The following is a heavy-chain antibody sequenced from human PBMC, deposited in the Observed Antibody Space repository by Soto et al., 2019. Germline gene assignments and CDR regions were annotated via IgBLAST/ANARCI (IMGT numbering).Heavy chain of an antibody. D-gene: IGHD3-22*01. CDR2: ISGSGGST. Sequence: LRLSCAASGFTFSSYAMSWVRQAPGKGLEWVSAISGSGGSTYYADSVKGRFTISRDNSKNTLYLQMNSLRAEDTAVYYCAKDRRTQADYYDSSGYYFDYWGQGTLVTVSS. CDR1: GFTFSSYA. V-gene: IGHV3-23*01. J-gene: IGHJ4*02. CDR3: AKDRRTQADYYDSSGYYFDY.